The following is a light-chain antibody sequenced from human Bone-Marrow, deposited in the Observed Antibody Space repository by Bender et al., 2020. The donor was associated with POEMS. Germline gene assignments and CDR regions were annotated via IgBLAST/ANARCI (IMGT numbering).Light chain of an antibody. CDR3: CSYATTTTWA. J-gene: IGLJ3*02. CDR2: EVT. CDR1: YSDVGGYNL. V-gene: IGLV2-23*02. Sequence: QSALTQPASVSGSPGQSITISCTGTYSDVGGYNLVSWYQQYPGKAPQLIIFEVTQRPSGVSDRFSGSKSGNTASLTISGLQPEDGADYHCCSYATTTTWAFGGGTKVTVL.